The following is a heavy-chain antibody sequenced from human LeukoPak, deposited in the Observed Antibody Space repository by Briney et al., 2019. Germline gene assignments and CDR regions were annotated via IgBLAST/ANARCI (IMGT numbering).Heavy chain of an antibody. V-gene: IGHV4-34*01. J-gene: IGHJ5*02. CDR1: GFTFSDYY. Sequence: GSLRLSCAASGFTFSDYYMSWIRQAPGKGLEWVGEINYSGSTNYNPSLKSRVTISVDTSKNQFSLKLSSVTAADTAVYYCARGLSGGHWFDPWGQGTLVTVSS. CDR2: INYSGST. D-gene: IGHD3-16*02. CDR3: ARGLSGGHWFDP.